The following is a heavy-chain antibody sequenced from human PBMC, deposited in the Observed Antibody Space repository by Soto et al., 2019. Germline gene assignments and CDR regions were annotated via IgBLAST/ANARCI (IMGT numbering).Heavy chain of an antibody. J-gene: IGHJ4*02. V-gene: IGHV3-30*18. CDR1: GFNFGDYG. CDR3: AKETIAVAGPNLFDF. D-gene: IGHD6-19*01. Sequence: PGGSLRLSCVGSGFNFGDYGMHWVRHTPGKGLEWVAVIGNDGAARFYGDSVKGRFSISRDNSRSTFYLQMNSLRPEDTAMYYCAKETIAVAGPNLFDFWGQGTQVTVSS. CDR2: IGNDGAAR.